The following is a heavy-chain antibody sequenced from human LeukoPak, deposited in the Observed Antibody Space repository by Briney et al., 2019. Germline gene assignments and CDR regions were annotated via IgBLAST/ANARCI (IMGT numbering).Heavy chain of an antibody. CDR3: ARGLKIAYCGGDCFAGYFDY. Sequence: GGSLRLSCAASGFTVSSNYMSWVRQAPGKGLEWVSVIYSGGSTYYADSVKGRFTISRDNSKNTLYLQMNSLRAEDTAVYYCARGLKIAYCGGDCFAGYFDYWGQGTLVTVSS. J-gene: IGHJ4*02. D-gene: IGHD2-21*02. CDR2: IYSGGST. CDR1: GFTVSSNY. V-gene: IGHV3-66*01.